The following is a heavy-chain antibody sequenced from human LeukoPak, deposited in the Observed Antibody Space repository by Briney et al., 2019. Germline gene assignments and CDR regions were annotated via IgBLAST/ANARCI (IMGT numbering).Heavy chain of an antibody. CDR3: AREAVTRLDAFDI. V-gene: IGHV3-66*01. Sequence: GGSLRLSCAASGFTVSSIYMTWVRQAPGKGLEWVSVIYSGGSTYYADCVKGRFTISRDNSKNTLYLQMNSLRAEDAAVYYCAREAVTRLDAFDIWGQGTMVTASS. CDR1: GFTVSSIY. J-gene: IGHJ3*02. CDR2: IYSGGST.